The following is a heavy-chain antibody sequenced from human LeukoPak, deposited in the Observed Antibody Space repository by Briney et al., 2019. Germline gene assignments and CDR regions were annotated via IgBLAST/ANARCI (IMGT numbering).Heavy chain of an antibody. J-gene: IGHJ4*02. V-gene: IGHV4-31*03. Sequence: PSQTLSLTCTVSGGSISSGGYYWSWIRQHPGKGLEWIGYIYYSGSTNYNPSLKSRVTISVDTSKNQFSLKLSSVTAADTAVYYCARAYTTSSATLGYWGRGTLVTVSS. CDR2: IYYSGST. CDR1: GGSISSGGYY. CDR3: ARAYTTSSATLGY. D-gene: IGHD6-6*01.